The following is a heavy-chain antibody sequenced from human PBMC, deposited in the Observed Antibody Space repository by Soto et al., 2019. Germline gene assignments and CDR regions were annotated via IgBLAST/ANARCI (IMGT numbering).Heavy chain of an antibody. Sequence: PSESLSLTCNASVPSMSSNYWSWIRQTAWNVPEWIGRIYTSGTTNYNPSIKSRVTMSVDTSKNRFSLKLTSVTAADTAVYYCARDQRLDSYSSPLYLYFDSWGQGSLVTVSS. CDR3: ARDQRLDSYSSPLYLYFDS. CDR1: VPSMSSNY. CDR2: IYTSGTT. J-gene: IGHJ4*02. D-gene: IGHD6-19*01. V-gene: IGHV4-4*07.